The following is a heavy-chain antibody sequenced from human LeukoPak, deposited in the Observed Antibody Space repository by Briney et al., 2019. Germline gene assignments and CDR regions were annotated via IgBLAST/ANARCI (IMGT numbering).Heavy chain of an antibody. Sequence: PGGSLRLSCVASGFTFSSYNMHWVRQAPGKGLEWVSLINYSGANAYYADSVRGRFTISRDNSKNMLYLQMNSLRAEDTAIYYCARDIELSTWGQGTMVSV. CDR1: GFTFSSYN. V-gene: IGHV3-23*01. D-gene: IGHD5-18*01. J-gene: IGHJ3*01. CDR2: INYSGANA. CDR3: ARDIELST.